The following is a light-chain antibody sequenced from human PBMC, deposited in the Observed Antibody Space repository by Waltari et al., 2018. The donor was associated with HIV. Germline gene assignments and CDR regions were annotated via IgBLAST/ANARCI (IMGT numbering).Light chain of an antibody. CDR3: QVWDSTSDHVL. Sequence: SSLLTQTPSVSVAPGKTARITCWGKNIERKSVHWYQQKPGQAPLLVIYYDTDRPSGIPERFSGSNSGNTATLTISRVGDGDEADYYCQVWDSTSDHVLFGGGTRLTVL. CDR2: YDT. J-gene: IGLJ2*01. V-gene: IGLV3-21*04. CDR1: NIERKS.